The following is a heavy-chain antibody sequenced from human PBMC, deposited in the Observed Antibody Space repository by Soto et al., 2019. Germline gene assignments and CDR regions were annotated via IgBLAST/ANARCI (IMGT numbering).Heavy chain of an antibody. Sequence: PSETLSLTCTVSDGSISRYYWCWIQKPPGKGLEWIGYIYYSGSTNYNPSLKSRVTISVDTSKNQLSLKLNSVTAADTAVYYCARALDYFESSGIDSPFDYWGQGTLVTVSS. V-gene: IGHV4-59*01. CDR3: ARALDYFESSGIDSPFDY. D-gene: IGHD3-22*01. CDR2: IYYSGST. J-gene: IGHJ4*02. CDR1: DGSISRYY.